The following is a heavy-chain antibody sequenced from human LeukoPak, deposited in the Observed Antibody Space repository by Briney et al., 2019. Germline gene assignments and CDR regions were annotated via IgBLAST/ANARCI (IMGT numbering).Heavy chain of an antibody. Sequence: SGTLSLTCTVSGGSISSSSYFWGWIRQPPGKGLEWIGSIFYSGSTYYNPSLNSRVTISIDTSKNQFSLRLSSVTAADTAVYYCARQMNTVTADYWGQGTLVTVSS. V-gene: IGHV4-39*01. CDR1: GGSISSSSYF. CDR2: IFYSGST. CDR3: ARQMNTVTADY. J-gene: IGHJ4*02. D-gene: IGHD4-17*01.